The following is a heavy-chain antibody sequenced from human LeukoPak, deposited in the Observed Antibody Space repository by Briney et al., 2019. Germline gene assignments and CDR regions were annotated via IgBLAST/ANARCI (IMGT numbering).Heavy chain of an antibody. CDR1: GGTFSSYA. D-gene: IGHD6-6*01. Sequence: SVKVSCKASGGTFSSYAISWVRQATGQGLEWMGGIIPIFGTANYAQKFQGRVTITADESTRPAYMELSSLRAENTAVYYCARRVGIAARRGRYSFDSWGQGTLVTVSP. J-gene: IGHJ4*02. V-gene: IGHV1-69*01. CDR2: IIPIFGTA. CDR3: ARRVGIAARRGRYSFDS.